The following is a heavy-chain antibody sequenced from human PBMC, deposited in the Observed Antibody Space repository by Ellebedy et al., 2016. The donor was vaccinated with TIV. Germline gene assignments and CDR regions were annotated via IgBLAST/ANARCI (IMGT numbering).Heavy chain of an antibody. J-gene: IGHJ4*02. CDR1: GHTLSDSS. D-gene: IGHD3-10*01. CDR3: ATDLNHAGVKGFDF. CDR2: HDPEDGKT. V-gene: IGHV1-24*01. Sequence: AASVTVSCKISGHTLSDSSIHWVRQAPGKGLEWMGGHDPEDGKTVYAQKFQGRVTMTEDPFRHTAYMELSSLRLEDTSVYFCATDLNHAGVKGFDFWGQGTLVTVSS.